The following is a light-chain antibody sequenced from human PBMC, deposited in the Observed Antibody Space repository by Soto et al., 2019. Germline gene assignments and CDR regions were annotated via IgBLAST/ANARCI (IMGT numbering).Light chain of an antibody. CDR3: CSYVGTSTI. V-gene: IGLV2-23*01. Sequence: QSALTQPASVSGSPGQSITISCTGSSSDVGSHNLVSWYQQYPGKAPKLMIFEANKRPSGVSNRFSGSKSGNTASLTVSGLQADDEADYYCCSYVGTSTIFGGGTKLTV. J-gene: IGLJ2*01. CDR2: EAN. CDR1: SSDVGSHNL.